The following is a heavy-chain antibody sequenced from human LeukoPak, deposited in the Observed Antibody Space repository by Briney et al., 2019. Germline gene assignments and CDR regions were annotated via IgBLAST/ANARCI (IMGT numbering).Heavy chain of an antibody. CDR1: GGSISSYY. CDR3: ARGGSGWYGNYYYGMDV. V-gene: IGHV4-59*12. D-gene: IGHD6-19*01. Sequence: SETLSLTCTVSGGSISSYYWSWIRQPPGKGLEWIGYIYYSGSTNYNPSLKSRVTISVDTSKNQFSLKLSSVTAADTAVYYCARGGSGWYGNYYYGMDVWGQGTTVTVSS. J-gene: IGHJ6*02. CDR2: IYYSGST.